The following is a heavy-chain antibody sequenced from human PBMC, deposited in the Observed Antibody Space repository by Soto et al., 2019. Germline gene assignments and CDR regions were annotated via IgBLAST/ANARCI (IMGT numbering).Heavy chain of an antibody. Sequence: SVKVSCKASGGTFSSYTISWVRQAPGQGLEWMGRIIPILGIANYAQKFQGRVTITADKSTSTAYMELSRLRSDDTAVYYCARESGYGWANWFDPWGQGTLVTVSS. CDR1: GGTFSSYT. CDR3: ARESGYGWANWFDP. D-gene: IGHD5-12*01. CDR2: IIPILGIA. V-gene: IGHV1-69*04. J-gene: IGHJ5*02.